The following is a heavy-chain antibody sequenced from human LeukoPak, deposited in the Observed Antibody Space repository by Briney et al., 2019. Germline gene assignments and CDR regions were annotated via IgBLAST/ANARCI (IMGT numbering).Heavy chain of an antibody. CDR2: INPSGGST. CDR3: ARDRGDTAMVTPYFDY. J-gene: IGHJ4*02. CDR1: GYTFTSYY. Sequence: GASVKVSCKASGYTFTSYYMHWVQQAPGQGLEWMGIINPSGGSTSYAQKFQGRVTMTRDMSRSTVYMELSSLRSEDTAVYYCARDRGDTAMVTPYFDYWGQGTLVTVSS. D-gene: IGHD5-18*01. V-gene: IGHV1-46*01.